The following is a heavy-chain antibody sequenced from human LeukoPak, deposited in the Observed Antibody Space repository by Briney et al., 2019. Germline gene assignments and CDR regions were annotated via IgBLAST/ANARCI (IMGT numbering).Heavy chain of an antibody. J-gene: IGHJ4*02. CDR1: GYSISSAYY. V-gene: IGHV4-38-2*02. D-gene: IGHD3-3*01. CDR3: ARGQYYDFWSGYPFDY. CDR2: IYHSGST. Sequence: PSETLSLTCTVSGYSISSAYYWGWIRQPPGKGLEWVASIYHSGSTYSNPSLKSRVTISVDTSQNQFSLKLSSVTAADTAVYYCARGQYYDFWSGYPFDYWGQGTLVTVSS.